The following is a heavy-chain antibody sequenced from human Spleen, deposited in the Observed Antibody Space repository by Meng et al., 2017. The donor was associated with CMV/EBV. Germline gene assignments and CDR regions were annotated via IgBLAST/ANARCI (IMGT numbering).Heavy chain of an antibody. CDR2: IYHSGTT. D-gene: IGHD3-22*01. J-gene: IGHJ3*02. Sequence: GSLRLSCVVSGGSISSVNWWTWVRQAPGKGLEWIGEIYHSGTTNYNPSLKSRVTISVDTSKNQFSLKLSSVTAADTAVYYCARDSFTDSSGYYDAFDIWGQGTMVTVSS. V-gene: IGHV4-4*02. CDR1: GGSISSVNW. CDR3: ARDSFTDSSGYYDAFDI.